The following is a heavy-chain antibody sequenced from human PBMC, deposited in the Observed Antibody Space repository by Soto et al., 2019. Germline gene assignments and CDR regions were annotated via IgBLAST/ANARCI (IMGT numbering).Heavy chain of an antibody. Sequence: ASVKVSCKTSGDNFKKNVFTWVRQAPGQGLEWMGGTIPIFGTANYAQKFQGRVTITADESTSTAYMELSSLRSEDTAVYYCARVRGYSYVSYYYGMDVWGQGTTVTVSS. CDR3: ARVRGYSYVSYYYGMDV. D-gene: IGHD5-18*01. CDR2: TIPIFGTA. J-gene: IGHJ6*02. V-gene: IGHV1-69*13. CDR1: GDNFKKNV.